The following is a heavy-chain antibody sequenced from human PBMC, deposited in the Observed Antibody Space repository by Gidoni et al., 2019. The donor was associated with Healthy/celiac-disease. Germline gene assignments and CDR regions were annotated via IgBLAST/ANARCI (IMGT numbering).Heavy chain of an antibody. CDR2: IYYSGST. CDR3: ARAGGIQLWLVSWYFDL. D-gene: IGHD5-18*01. CDR1: GGSVSSGSYY. V-gene: IGHV4-61*01. J-gene: IGHJ2*01. Sequence: QVQLQESGPGLVKPSETLSPTCTFSGGSVSSGSYYWSWIRQPPGKGLEWIGYIYYSGSTNYNPSLKSRVTISVDTSKNQFSLKLSSVTAADTAVYYCARAGGIQLWLVSWYFDLWGRGTLVTVSS.